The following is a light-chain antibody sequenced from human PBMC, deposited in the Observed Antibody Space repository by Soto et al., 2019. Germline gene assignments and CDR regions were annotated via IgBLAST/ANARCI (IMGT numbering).Light chain of an antibody. CDR2: DAS. CDR3: HQRCDGTLT. CDR1: QSFXSQ. V-gene: IGKV3-11*01. Sequence: EIALTQSAFTLSLSPAERATLSCRASQSFXSQFVWDQQKPGQAPRFLXYDASNSATGVPASLSGSGSATDFTRTISSREPDDSAGYYCHQRCDGTLTFGGGTKVDIK. J-gene: IGKJ4*01.